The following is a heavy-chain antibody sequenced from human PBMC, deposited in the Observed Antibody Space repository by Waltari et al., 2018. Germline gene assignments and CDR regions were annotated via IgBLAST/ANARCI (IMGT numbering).Heavy chain of an antibody. CDR2: ITGGGGTT. CDR3: ARNWAGIKQYYFDY. Sequence: EVQLLESGGGLVQSGGSVSLAWVASGFTFCGYVMTWVRQAPGKGLEWVSTITGGGGTTYYADSVKGRFTISRDNSENTMYLQMNSLRGEDTALYYCARNWAGIKQYYFDYWGQGSLVTVSS. J-gene: IGHJ4*02. V-gene: IGHV3-23*01. CDR1: GFTFCGYV. D-gene: IGHD6-19*01.